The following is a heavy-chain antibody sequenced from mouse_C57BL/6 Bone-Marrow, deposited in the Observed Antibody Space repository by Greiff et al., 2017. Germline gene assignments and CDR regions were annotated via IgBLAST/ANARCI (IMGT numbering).Heavy chain of an antibody. V-gene: IGHV10-1*01. D-gene: IGHD3-2*02. J-gene: IGHJ4*01. CDR1: GFSFNTYA. Sequence: EVKLVESGGGLVQPKGSLKLSCAASGFSFNTYAMNWVRQAPGKGLEWVARIRSKSNNYATYYADSVKDRFTISRDDSESMLYLQMNNLKTEDTAMYYGVRDSSGLYYAMDYWGQGTSVTVSS. CDR2: IRSKSNNYAT. CDR3: VRDSSGLYYAMDY.